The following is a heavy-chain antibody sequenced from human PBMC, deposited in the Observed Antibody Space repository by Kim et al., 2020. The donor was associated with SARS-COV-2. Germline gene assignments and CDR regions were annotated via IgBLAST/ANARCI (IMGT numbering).Heavy chain of an antibody. CDR1: GFTFSSYG. J-gene: IGHJ6*03. CDR2: ISYDGSNK. CDR3: AKDGGGIAARLTYYYYY. Sequence: GGSLRLSCAASGFTFSSYGMHWVRQAPGKGLEWVAVISYDGSNKYYADSVKGRFTISRDNSKNTLYLQMNSLRAEDTAVYYCAKDGGGIAARLTYYYYY. V-gene: IGHV3-30*18. D-gene: IGHD6-6*01.